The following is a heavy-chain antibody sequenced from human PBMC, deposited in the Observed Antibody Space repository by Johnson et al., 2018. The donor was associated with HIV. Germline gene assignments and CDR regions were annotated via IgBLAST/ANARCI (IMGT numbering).Heavy chain of an antibody. CDR1: GFTVSINY. V-gene: IGHV3-53*04. CDR2: IYSGGYT. D-gene: IGHD1-26*01. J-gene: IGHJ3*02. CDR3: ARAYMSSGSYYDAFDI. Sequence: VQLVESGGGVVQPGGSLRLSCAASGFTVSINYMSWVRQAPGKGLEWVSVIYSGGYTYYADSVKGRFTISRDNSKNTLYLQMNSLRAEDTALYYCARAYMSSGSYYDAFDIWGQGTMVIVSS.